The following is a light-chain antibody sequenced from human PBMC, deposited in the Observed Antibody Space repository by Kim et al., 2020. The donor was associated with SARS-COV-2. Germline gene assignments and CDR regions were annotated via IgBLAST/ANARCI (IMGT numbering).Light chain of an antibody. J-gene: IGKJ4*01. V-gene: IGKV1-12*01. CDR1: QDISTF. Sequence: ASVGDIVTITCRASQDISTFLAWYQQKPGKAPELLIYAASHLESGVPSRFRGSGSGTEFTLTISSLQPEDVATYYCQQPTSFPLTFGGGTKVDIK. CDR3: QQPTSFPLT. CDR2: AAS.